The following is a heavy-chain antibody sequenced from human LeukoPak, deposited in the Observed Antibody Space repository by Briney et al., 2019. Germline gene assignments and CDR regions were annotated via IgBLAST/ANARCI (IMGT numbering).Heavy chain of an antibody. CDR1: GFSVRTTY. CDR2: ISWNSGSI. V-gene: IGHV3-9*03. J-gene: IGHJ4*02. CDR3: AKSRARRGDSYFDY. D-gene: IGHD6-6*01. Sequence: GGSLRLSCTASGFSVRTTYMSWVRQAPGKGLEWVSGISWNSGSIGYADSVKGRFTISRDNAKNSLYLQMNSLRAEDMALYYCAKSRARRGDSYFDYWGQGILVTVSS.